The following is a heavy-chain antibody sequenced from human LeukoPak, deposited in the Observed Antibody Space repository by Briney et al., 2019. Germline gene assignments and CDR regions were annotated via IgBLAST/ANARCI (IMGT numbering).Heavy chain of an antibody. CDR3: ARGPAASGYYDSRGRYGYFDY. D-gene: IGHD3-22*01. V-gene: IGHV3-48*03. CDR1: GFTFSSYE. Sequence: PRGSLRLSCAACGFTFSSYEMNWVRQAPGKGLEWGSYISSSGSTIYYADSVKGRFTISRDNAKNSLYLQMNSLRAEDTAVYYCARGPAASGYYDSRGRYGYFDYWGQGTLVTVSS. CDR2: ISSSGSTI. J-gene: IGHJ4*02.